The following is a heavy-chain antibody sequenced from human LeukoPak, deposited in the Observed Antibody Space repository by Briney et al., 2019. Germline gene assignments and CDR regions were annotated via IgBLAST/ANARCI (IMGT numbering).Heavy chain of an antibody. J-gene: IGHJ4*02. Sequence: GGSLRLSCAGSGFTFSTYWMHWVRQAPGKGLVWVSLINTDGSRTSYADSVRGRFTISRDNAKNTLYLQVNSLRAEDTAVYYCVQFSEDYWGQGILVTVSS. CDR2: INTDGSRT. CDR1: GFTFSTYW. V-gene: IGHV3-74*01. CDR3: VQFSEDY. D-gene: IGHD6-19*01.